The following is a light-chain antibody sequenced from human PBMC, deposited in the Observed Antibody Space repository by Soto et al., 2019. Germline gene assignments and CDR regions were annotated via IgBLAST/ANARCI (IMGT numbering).Light chain of an antibody. V-gene: IGKV3-15*01. CDR1: QSVSSH. Sequence: EIRMTQSPAILSVSPGESATLSCRASQSVSSHVVWYQQKPGQAPRLLISDSSTTGFPARFSGSGSGTEFTLTISSLQSDDSAIYYCQQFGDWPSFGLGTTLEI. J-gene: IGKJ1*01. CDR3: QQFGDWPS. CDR2: DSS.